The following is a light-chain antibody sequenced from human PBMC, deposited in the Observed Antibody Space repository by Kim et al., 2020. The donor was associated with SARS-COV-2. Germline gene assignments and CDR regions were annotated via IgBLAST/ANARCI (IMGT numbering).Light chain of an antibody. V-gene: IGLV3-19*01. CDR3: NCRDSNHWV. J-gene: IGLJ3*02. Sequence: SGALEQIGRITCQGDSLRSHYASGYRQKPGQAPVLVIYGKNNRPSGIPARFSGSTSGNTASLTITGAQAEEEADYYCNCRDSNHWVFGGGTQLTVL. CDR2: GKN. CDR1: SLRSHY.